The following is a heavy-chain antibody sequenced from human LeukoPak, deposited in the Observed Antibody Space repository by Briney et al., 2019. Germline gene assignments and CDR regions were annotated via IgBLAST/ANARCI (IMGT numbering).Heavy chain of an antibody. CDR3: ARDRRDGYNQLDY. CDR2: IYHSGST. V-gene: IGHV4-38-2*02. D-gene: IGHD5-24*01. CDR1: GYSISSGYY. J-gene: IGHJ4*02. Sequence: PSETLSLTCTVSGYSISSGYYWGWIRQPPGKGLEWIGSIYHSGSTYYNPSLKSRVTISVDTSKNQFSLKLSSVTAADTAVYYCARDRRDGYNQLDYWGQGTLVTVSS.